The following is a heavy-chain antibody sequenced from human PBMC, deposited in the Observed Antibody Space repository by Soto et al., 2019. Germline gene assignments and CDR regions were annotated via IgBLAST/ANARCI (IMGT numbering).Heavy chain of an antibody. CDR3: ARGVAAARFDP. CDR1: VYPFTTSG. V-gene: IGHV1-18*01. J-gene: IGHJ5*02. CDR2: ISAYNGNT. Sequence: QVQLVQSGAEVKKPGASVKVSCTPSVYPFTTSGTAGVGQAPGQGLGWMGWISAYNGNTNYAQKLQGRVTMTTDTSTSTAYMELRSLRSDDTAVYYCARGVAAARFDPWGQGTLVTVSS. D-gene: IGHD6-13*01.